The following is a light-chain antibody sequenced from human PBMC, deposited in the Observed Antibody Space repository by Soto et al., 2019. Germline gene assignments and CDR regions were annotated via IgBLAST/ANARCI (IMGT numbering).Light chain of an antibody. V-gene: IGLV2-14*03. CDR1: SSDIGAHNL. CDR3: NSYTTSNTFV. J-gene: IGLJ1*01. CDR2: EVI. Sequence: QSVLTHPASVSGSPGQAITVSCSGTSSDIGAHNLVSWYQQHPGKAPQLIIYEVINRPSGVSARFSGSKSGNTASLPISGLQSEDEADYYCNSYTTSNTFVFGSGTKVTVL.